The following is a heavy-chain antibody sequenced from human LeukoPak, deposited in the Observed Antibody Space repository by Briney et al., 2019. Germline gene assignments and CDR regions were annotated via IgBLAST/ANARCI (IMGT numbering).Heavy chain of an antibody. CDR1: GGSISSSSYY. CDR2: IYYSGST. CDR3: ASPIPGIAVAGTFDY. D-gene: IGHD6-19*01. V-gene: IGHV4-39*01. Sequence: SETLSLNCTVSGGSISSSSYYWGWIRQPPGKGLEWIGSIYYSGSTYYNPSLKSRVTISVDTSKNQFSLKLSSVTAADTAVYYCASPIPGIAVAGTFDYWGQGTLVTVSS. J-gene: IGHJ4*02.